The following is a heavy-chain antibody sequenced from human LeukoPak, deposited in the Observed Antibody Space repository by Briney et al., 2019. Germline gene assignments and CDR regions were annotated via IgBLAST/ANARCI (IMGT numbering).Heavy chain of an antibody. V-gene: IGHV4-59*01. CDR2: IFYTGIT. J-gene: IGHJ4*02. CDR1: GGSISPYY. CDR3: ARAETLAAIYFDF. Sequence: PSETLSLTCSVSGGSISPYYWSWIRQPPGKGLERIGYIFYTGITTYNPSLKSRVSISLDSPKNQFFLRLTSVTAADTAMYYCARAETLAAIYFDFWGQGRLVTVSS. D-gene: IGHD6-25*01.